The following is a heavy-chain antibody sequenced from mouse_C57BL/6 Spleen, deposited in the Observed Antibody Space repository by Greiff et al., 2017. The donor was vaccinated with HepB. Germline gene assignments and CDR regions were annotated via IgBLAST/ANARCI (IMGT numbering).Heavy chain of an antibody. CDR1: GFTFSSYT. CDR3: ARQSENAMDY. CDR2: ISGGGGNT. V-gene: IGHV5-9*01. Sequence: EVQVVESGGGLVKPGGSLKLSCAASGFTFSSYTMSWVRQTPEKRLEWVATISGGGGNTYYPDSVKGRFTISRDNAKNTLYLQMSSLRSEDTALYYCARQSENAMDYWGQGTSVTVSS. J-gene: IGHJ4*01.